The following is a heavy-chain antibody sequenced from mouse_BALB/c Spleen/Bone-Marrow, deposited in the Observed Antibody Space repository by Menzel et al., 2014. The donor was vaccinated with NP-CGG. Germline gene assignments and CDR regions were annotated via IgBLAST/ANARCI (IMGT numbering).Heavy chain of an antibody. D-gene: IGHD2-14*01. V-gene: IGHV14-3*02. CDR1: GFNIKDTY. J-gene: IGHJ3*01. CDR3: ATYYGYDRRFAY. CDR2: VDPANGNT. Sequence: EVQGVESGADLVKPGASVKLSCTASGFNIKDTYIHWVKQRPEQGLEWIGRVDPANGNTKYDPKFQGKATITADTSSNTAYLQLSGLTSEDTAVYYCATYYGYDRRFAYWGQGTLVTVSA.